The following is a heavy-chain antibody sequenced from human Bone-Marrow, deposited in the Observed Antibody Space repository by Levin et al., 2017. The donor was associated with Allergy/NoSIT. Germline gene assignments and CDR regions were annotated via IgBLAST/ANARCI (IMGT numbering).Heavy chain of an antibody. CDR3: ARRRPIAARPGPNRIQRPRTFDY. J-gene: IGHJ4*02. D-gene: IGHD6-6*01. Sequence: PGESLKISCKASGYTFSTYDIHWVRQATGQGLEWMGWLNPSNGDTGYAPKFRGRVTTTMDTSISTAYMALTSLTSEDTGVFYCARRRPIAARPGPNRIQRPRTFDYWGQGTLLTVSS. CDR1: GYTFSTYD. V-gene: IGHV1-8*01. CDR2: LNPSNGDT.